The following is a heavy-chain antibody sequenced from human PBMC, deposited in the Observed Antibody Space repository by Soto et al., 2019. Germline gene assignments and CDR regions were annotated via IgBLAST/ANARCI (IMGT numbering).Heavy chain of an antibody. V-gene: IGHV6-1*01. Sequence: PSQTLSLTCAISGDSVSSNSAAWNWIRLSPSRGLEWLARTYYRSRWYNDYAVSVRSQITVNPDTSKNQFSLQLTSVTPEDTAVYYCAGTTSHQWYYMDVWGKGTTVTVSS. CDR2: TYYRSRWYN. J-gene: IGHJ6*03. CDR1: GDSVSSNSAA. D-gene: IGHD1-7*01. CDR3: AGTTSHQWYYMDV.